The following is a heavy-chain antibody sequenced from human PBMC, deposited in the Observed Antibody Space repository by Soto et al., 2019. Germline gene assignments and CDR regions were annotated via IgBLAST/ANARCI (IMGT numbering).Heavy chain of an antibody. CDR1: GYTFTGYY. CDR2: INPNSGGT. V-gene: IGHV1-2*02. CDR3: ARGPFWSGYTFDY. J-gene: IGHJ4*02. Sequence: XSVKVSCKASGYTFTGYYMHWVRQAPGQGLEWMGWINPNSGGTNYAQKFQGRVTMTRDTSISTAYMELSRLRSDDTAVYYCARGPFWSGYTFDYWGQGTLVTVSS. D-gene: IGHD3-3*01.